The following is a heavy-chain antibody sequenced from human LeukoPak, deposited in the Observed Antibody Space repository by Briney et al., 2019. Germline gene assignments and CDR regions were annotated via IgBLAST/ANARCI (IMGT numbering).Heavy chain of an antibody. J-gene: IGHJ4*02. CDR2: IITILGIA. CDR3: ASGPEYCGRDCYIGPFDY. D-gene: IGHD2-21*02. CDR1: GGTFTSYA. V-gene: IGHV1-69*04. Sequence: GASVKVSCKASGGTFTSYAISWVRQAPGQGLEWMGGIITILGIANYAQKFQGRVTITADKSTSTAYMELISLRSEDTAVYYCASGPEYCGRDCYIGPFDYWGQGTLVTVSS.